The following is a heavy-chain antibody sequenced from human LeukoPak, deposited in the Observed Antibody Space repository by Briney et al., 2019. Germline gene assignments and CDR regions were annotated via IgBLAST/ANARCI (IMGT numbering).Heavy chain of an antibody. Sequence: GGSLRLSCAASGFTFSTYGMHWVRQAPGKGLEWVSSISSSSSYIYYADSVKGRFTISRDNAKNSLYLQMNSLRAEDTAVYYCARVGDPDGFDYWGQGTLVTVSS. CDR3: ARVGDPDGFDY. J-gene: IGHJ4*02. V-gene: IGHV3-21*01. CDR1: GFTFSTYG. D-gene: IGHD2-21*02. CDR2: ISSSSSYI.